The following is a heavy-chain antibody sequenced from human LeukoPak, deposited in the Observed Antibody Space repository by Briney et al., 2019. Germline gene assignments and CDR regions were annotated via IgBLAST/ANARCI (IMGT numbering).Heavy chain of an antibody. V-gene: IGHV3-23*01. CDR3: AKEFSPCTVLRYFDWLFDDAFDI. CDR2: ISGSGGST. D-gene: IGHD3-9*01. CDR1: GFTFSSYA. J-gene: IGHJ3*02. Sequence: GGSLRLSCAASGFTFSSYAMGWARQAPGKGLEWVSAISGSGGSTYYADSVKGRFTISRDNSKNTLYLQMNSLRAEDTAVYYCAKEFSPCTVLRYFDWLFDDAFDIWGQGTMVTVSS.